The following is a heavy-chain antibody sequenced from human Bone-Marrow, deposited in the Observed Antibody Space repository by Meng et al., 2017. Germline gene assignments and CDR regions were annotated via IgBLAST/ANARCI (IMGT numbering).Heavy chain of an antibody. CDR2: ISSSGSTI. V-gene: IGHV3-48*04. CDR1: GGTFRNFW. CDR3: AREYYYDSSGYSGAFDI. J-gene: IGHJ3*02. D-gene: IGHD3-22*01. Sequence: GESLKISCVASGGTFRNFWMNWVRQAPGKGLEWVSYISSSGSTIYYADSVKGRFPISRDNAKNSLYLQMTSLRAEDTAVYYCAREYYYDSSGYSGAFDIWGQGTMVTVSS.